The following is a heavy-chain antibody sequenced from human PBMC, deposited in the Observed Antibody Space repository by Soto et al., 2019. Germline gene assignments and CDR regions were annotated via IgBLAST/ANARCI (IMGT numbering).Heavy chain of an antibody. Sequence: QVQLVESGGGVVQPGRSLRLSCAASGFTFRSYAMHWVRQAPGKGLEWVAVISYDENNRYYTDSVKGRFTISRDNSKNTLYLKVTSLRAEDTAVYYCARAMDTAMASKDNWFDPWGQGTLVTVSS. CDR1: GFTFRSYA. D-gene: IGHD5-18*01. CDR3: ARAMDTAMASKDNWFDP. V-gene: IGHV3-30-3*01. CDR2: ISYDENNR. J-gene: IGHJ5*02.